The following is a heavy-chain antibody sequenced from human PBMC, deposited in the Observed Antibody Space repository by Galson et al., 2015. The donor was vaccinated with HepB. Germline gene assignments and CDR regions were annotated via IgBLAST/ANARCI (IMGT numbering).Heavy chain of an antibody. CDR3: ATALLSLRGGAAAGTRAFDY. V-gene: IGHV1-69-2*01. D-gene: IGHD6-13*01. CDR1: GYTFTDYY. Sequence: VKVSCKVSGYTFTDYYMHWVQQAPGKGLEWMGLVDPEDGETIYAEKFQGRVTITADTSTDTAYMELSSLRSEDTAVYYCATALLSLRGGAAAGTRAFDYWGQGTLVTVSS. J-gene: IGHJ4*02. CDR2: VDPEDGET.